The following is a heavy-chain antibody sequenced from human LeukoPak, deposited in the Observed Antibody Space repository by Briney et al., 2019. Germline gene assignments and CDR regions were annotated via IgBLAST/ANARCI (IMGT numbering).Heavy chain of an antibody. V-gene: IGHV3-53*01. CDR1: GFTVSSNY. D-gene: IGHD3-22*01. J-gene: IGHJ3*02. CDR3: AKVEITMIVVVNSSSPPGGAFDI. CDR2: VYSGGST. Sequence: PGGSLRLSCAASGFTVSSNYMSWVRQAPGKGLEWVSVVYSGGSTYYADSVKGRFTTSRDISKNMLYLQINSLRAEDTAVYYCAKVEITMIVVVNSSSPPGGAFDIWGQGTMVTVSS.